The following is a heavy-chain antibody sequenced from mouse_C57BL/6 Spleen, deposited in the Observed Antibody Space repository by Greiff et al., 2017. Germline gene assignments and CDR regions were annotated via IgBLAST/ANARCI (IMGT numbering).Heavy chain of an antibody. V-gene: IGHV1-76*01. CDR3: ARDYGSIY. J-gene: IGHJ2*01. D-gene: IGHD1-1*01. Sequence: VQLQQSGAELVRPGASVKLSCKASGYTFTDYYINWVKQRPGQGLEWVARIYPGSGNTYYNEKFKGKATLTAENSSSTAYMQLSSLTSEDSAVYFCARDYGSIYWGQGTTLTVSS. CDR1: GYTFTDYY. CDR2: IYPGSGNT.